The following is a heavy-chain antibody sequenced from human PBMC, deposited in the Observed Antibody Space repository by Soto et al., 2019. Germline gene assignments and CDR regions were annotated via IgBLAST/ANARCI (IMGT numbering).Heavy chain of an antibody. CDR3: TSAVDTAMVFDY. V-gene: IGHV3-49*03. CDR2: IRSKAYGGTT. J-gene: IGHJ4*02. CDR1: GFTFGDYA. D-gene: IGHD5-18*01. Sequence: GGSLSLSCTASGFTFGDYAMSWFRQAPGKGLEWVGFIRSKAYGGTTEYAASVKGRFTISRDDSKSIAYLQMNSLKTEDTAVYYCTSAVDTAMVFDYWGQGTLVTVSS.